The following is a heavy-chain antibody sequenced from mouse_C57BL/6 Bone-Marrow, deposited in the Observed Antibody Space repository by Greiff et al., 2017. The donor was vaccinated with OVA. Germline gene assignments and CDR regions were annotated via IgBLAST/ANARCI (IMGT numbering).Heavy chain of an antibody. D-gene: IGHD1-1*01. CDR3: ARSITTPVAGYFDV. CDR2: INPNNGGT. J-gene: IGHJ1*03. Sequence: VQLQQSGPELVKPGASVKIPCKASGYTFTDYNMDWVKQSHGKSLEWIGDINPNNGGTIYNQKFKGKATLTVDKSSSTAYMELRSLTSEDTAVYYCARSITTPVAGYFDVWGTGTTVTVSS. CDR1: GYTFTDYN. V-gene: IGHV1-18*01.